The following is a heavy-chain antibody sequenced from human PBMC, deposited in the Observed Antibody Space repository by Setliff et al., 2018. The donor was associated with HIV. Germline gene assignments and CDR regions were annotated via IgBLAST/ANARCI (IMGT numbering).Heavy chain of an antibody. J-gene: IGHJ5*02. V-gene: IGHV4-4*08. CDR3: ARRTFGSGRIDP. CDR1: GGSINSYY. Sequence: KSSETLSLTCSVSGGSINSYYWNWVRQPPGKGLEWIAYKHTSGNTNHNPSLKSRVTISVDTSENQFSLKLNSVTATDTAVYYCARRTFGSGRIDPWGQGTLVTVSS. D-gene: IGHD3-16*01. CDR2: KHTSGNT.